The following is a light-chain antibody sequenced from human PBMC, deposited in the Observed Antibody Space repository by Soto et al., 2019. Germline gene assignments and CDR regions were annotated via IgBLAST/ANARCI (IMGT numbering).Light chain of an antibody. J-gene: IGLJ1*01. CDR3: SSYTRTSALV. CDR1: SSDVGGYNY. V-gene: IGLV2-14*01. Sequence: QSALTQPASVSGSPGQSVTISCTGTSSDVGGYNYVSWYQQHPGKAPKLMIYEVTNRPSGVSTRFSGSKSGNTASLTISGLETDDDADYYCSSYTRTSALVFGSGTKLTVL. CDR2: EVT.